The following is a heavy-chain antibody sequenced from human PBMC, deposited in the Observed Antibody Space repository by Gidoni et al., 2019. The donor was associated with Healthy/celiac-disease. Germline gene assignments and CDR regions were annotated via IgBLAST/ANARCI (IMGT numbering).Heavy chain of an antibody. CDR1: GGSISSGSYY. CDR2: IYTSGST. Sequence: QVQLQASGPGLVKPSQTLSLICAVSGGSISSGSYYWSWIRQPAGKGLEWIGRIYTSGSTNYNPSLKSRVTTSVDTSKNQFSLKLSSATAADTAVYYCARVKGRNNWFDPWGQGTLVTVSS. J-gene: IGHJ5*02. CDR3: ARVKGRNNWFDP. V-gene: IGHV4-61*02.